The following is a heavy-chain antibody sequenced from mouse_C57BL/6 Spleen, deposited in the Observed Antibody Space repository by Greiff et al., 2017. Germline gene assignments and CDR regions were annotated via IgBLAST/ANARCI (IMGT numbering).Heavy chain of an antibody. CDR1: GYTFTSYW. D-gene: IGHD1-1*01. Sequence: QVQLKQSGAELVKPGASVKLSCKASGYTFTSYWMHWVKQRPGQGLEWIGMIHPNSGSTNYNEKFKSKATLTVDKSSSTAYMQLSSLTSEDSAVYYCTTVLRAMDYWGQGTSVTVSS. V-gene: IGHV1-64*01. J-gene: IGHJ4*01. CDR3: TTVLRAMDY. CDR2: IHPNSGST.